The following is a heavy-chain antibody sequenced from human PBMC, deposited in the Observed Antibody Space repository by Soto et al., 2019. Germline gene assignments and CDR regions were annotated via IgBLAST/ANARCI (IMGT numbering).Heavy chain of an antibody. CDR2: IYYSGST. Sequence: QVQLQESGPGLVKPSETLSLTCTVSGGSISSYYWSWIRQPPGKGLEWIGYIYYSGSTNYNPSLKSRVTISVDTSKNQFSLKLSSVTAADTAVYYCARVMGRYSSGWRDTVYYYYYGMDVWGQGTTVTVSS. D-gene: IGHD6-19*01. CDR3: ARVMGRYSSGWRDTVYYYYYGMDV. J-gene: IGHJ6*02. V-gene: IGHV4-59*01. CDR1: GGSISSYY.